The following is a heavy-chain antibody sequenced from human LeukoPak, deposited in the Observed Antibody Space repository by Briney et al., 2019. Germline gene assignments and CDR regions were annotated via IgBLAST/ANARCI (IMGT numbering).Heavy chain of an antibody. CDR3: ARGTPTTRDFDS. CDR1: GFTFSSHG. D-gene: IGHD4-11*01. V-gene: IGHV3-21*01. J-gene: IGHJ4*02. Sequence: GGSLRLSCAASGFTFSSHGMNWVRQAPGKGLEWVSSISSSSGYIYYADSLEGRFTISRDNAKNSLYLQMNSLRAEDTALYYCARGTPTTRDFDSWGQGTLVTVSS. CDR2: ISSSSGYI.